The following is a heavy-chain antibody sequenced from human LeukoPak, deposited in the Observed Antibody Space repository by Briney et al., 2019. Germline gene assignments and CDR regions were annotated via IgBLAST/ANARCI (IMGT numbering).Heavy chain of an antibody. CDR1: GGSISSSNW. V-gene: IGHV4-4*02. CDR3: ARAPYCSGGSCYYFDY. D-gene: IGHD2-15*01. CDR2: IYHSGST. J-gene: IGHJ4*02. Sequence: PSGTLSLTCAVSGGSISSSNWWSWVRQPPGKGLEWIGEIYHSGSTNYNPSLKSRVTISVDKSKNQFSLKLSSVTAADTAVYYCARAPYCSGGSCYYFDYWGQGTLVTVSS.